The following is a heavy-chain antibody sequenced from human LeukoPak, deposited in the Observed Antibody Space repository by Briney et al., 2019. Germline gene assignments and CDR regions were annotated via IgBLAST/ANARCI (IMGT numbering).Heavy chain of an antibody. J-gene: IGHJ4*02. Sequence: SETLSLTCTVSGGSISSSSYYWGWIRQPPGKGLEWIGSIYYSGSTYYNPSLKSRVTISVDTSKNQFSLKLSSVTAADTAVYYCARHPNGDFNFDYWGQGTLVTVSS. CDR1: GGSISSSSYY. CDR2: IYYSGST. CDR3: ARHPNGDFNFDY. V-gene: IGHV4-39*01. D-gene: IGHD4-17*01.